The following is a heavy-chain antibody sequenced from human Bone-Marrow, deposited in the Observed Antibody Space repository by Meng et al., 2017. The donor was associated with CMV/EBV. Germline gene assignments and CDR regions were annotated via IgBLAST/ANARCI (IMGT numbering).Heavy chain of an antibody. J-gene: IGHJ5*02. CDR3: ARDPVVVPAENWFDP. Sequence: SGGSISSSSYYWGWIRQPRGKGLEWIGSIYYSGSTYYNPSLKSRVTISVDTSKNQFSLKLSSVTAADTAVYYCARDPVVVPAENWFDPWGQGTLVTVSS. CDR1: GGSISSSSYY. D-gene: IGHD2-2*01. CDR2: IYYSGST. V-gene: IGHV4-39*07.